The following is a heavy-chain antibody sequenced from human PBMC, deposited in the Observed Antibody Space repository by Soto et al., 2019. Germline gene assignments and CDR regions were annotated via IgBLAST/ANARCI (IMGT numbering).Heavy chain of an antibody. CDR2: IYPGDSDT. V-gene: IGHV5-51*01. Sequence: PGESLKISCKGSGYSFTSYWIGWVRQMPGKGLEWMGIIYPGDSDTRYSLSFQGQVTISADKSISTAYLQWSSLKASDTAMYYCARRRGYSYGVYYYGMDVWGQGTTVTVSS. CDR3: ARRRGYSYGVYYYGMDV. J-gene: IGHJ6*02. D-gene: IGHD5-18*01. CDR1: GYSFTSYW.